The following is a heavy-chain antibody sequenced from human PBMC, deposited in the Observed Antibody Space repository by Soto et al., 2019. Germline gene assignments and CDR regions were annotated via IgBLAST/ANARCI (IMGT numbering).Heavy chain of an antibody. CDR1: GGSISSSSYY. Sequence: SETLSLTCTVAGGSISSSSYYWGWIRQPPGKGLEWIGYIYYSGSTNYNPSLKSRVTISVDTSKNQFSLKLSSVTAADTAVYYCARVYCSGGRCYDLFDYWGQGALVTVSS. V-gene: IGHV4-61*05. D-gene: IGHD2-15*01. J-gene: IGHJ4*02. CDR2: IYYSGST. CDR3: ARVYCSGGRCYDLFDY.